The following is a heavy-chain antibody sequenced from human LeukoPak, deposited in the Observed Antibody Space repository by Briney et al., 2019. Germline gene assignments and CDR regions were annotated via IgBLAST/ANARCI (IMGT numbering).Heavy chain of an antibody. D-gene: IGHD6-19*01. CDR3: ATSSDWAFDH. V-gene: IGHV3-7*01. J-gene: IGHJ4*02. CDR2: IRPDGRQK. CDR1: GFTFRNSW. Sequence: PGGSLRLSCAASGFTFRNSWVSWVRQAPGKGLEWVANIRPDGRQKQYADSQEGRITISRHNVRTSLFLQLRLLRTEHTGVYLWATSSDWAFDHWGQGTLVTVSS.